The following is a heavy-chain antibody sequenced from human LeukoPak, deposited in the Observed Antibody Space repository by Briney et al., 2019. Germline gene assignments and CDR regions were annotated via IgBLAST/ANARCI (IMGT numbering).Heavy chain of an antibody. CDR3: ARVVITMVRGASYYFDY. J-gene: IGHJ4*02. CDR1: GFTFSSYG. D-gene: IGHD3-10*01. CDR2: ISGSGGST. Sequence: GSLRLSCAASGFTFSSYGLSWVRQAPGKGLEWVSAISGSGGSTYYADSVKGRFTISRDNSRNTLYLQMNSLRAEDTAVYYCARVVITMVRGASYYFDYWGQGTLVTVSS. V-gene: IGHV3-23*01.